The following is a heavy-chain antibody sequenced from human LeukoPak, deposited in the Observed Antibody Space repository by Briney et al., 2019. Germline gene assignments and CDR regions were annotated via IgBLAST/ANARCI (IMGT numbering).Heavy chain of an antibody. Sequence: SETLSLTCAVYGGSFSGYYWSWIRQPPGKGLEWIGEINHSGSTNYNPSLKSRVTISVDTSKNQFSLKLSSVTAAATAVYYCARGVVTAVRFDYWGQGTLVTVSS. V-gene: IGHV4-34*01. D-gene: IGHD2-21*02. J-gene: IGHJ4*02. CDR1: GGSFSGYY. CDR2: INHSGST. CDR3: ARGVVTAVRFDY.